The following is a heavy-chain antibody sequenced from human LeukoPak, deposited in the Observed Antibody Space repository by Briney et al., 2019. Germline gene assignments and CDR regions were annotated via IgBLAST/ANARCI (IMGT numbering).Heavy chain of an antibody. CDR2: VHYSGST. J-gene: IGHJ4*02. Sequence: SETLSLTCTVSGGSISSYYWSWIRQSPGKGLEWMGYVHYSGSTNYNPSVKSRVTISADTSKNQFSLKLSSVTTADTAVYYCARQGSSSSGMSDYFDYWGQGTLVTVSS. D-gene: IGHD6-6*01. V-gene: IGHV4-59*08. CDR1: GGSISSYY. CDR3: ARQGSSSSGMSDYFDY.